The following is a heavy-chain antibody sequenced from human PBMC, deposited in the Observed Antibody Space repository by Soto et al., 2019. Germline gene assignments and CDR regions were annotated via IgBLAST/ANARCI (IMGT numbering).Heavy chain of an antibody. CDR3: AKAPGRQRDYGDRYYYYYGMDV. Sequence: GGSLRLSYAASGFTFSSYGMHWVRQAPGKGLEWVAVISYDGSNKYYADSVKGRFTISRDNSKNTLYLQMNSLRAEDTAVYYCAKAPGRQRDYGDRYYYYYGMDVWGQGTTVTVSS. V-gene: IGHV3-30*18. D-gene: IGHD4-17*01. CDR2: ISYDGSNK. J-gene: IGHJ6*02. CDR1: GFTFSSYG.